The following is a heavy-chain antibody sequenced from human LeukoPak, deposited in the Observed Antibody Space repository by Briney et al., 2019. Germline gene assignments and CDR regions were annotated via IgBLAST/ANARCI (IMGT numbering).Heavy chain of an antibody. CDR2: INPSGGST. CDR1: GGTFSSYA. CDR3: ARAGWSGRGGFDP. Sequence: ASVKVSCKASGGTFSSYAISWVRQAPGQGFEWMGIINPSGGSTSYAQKFQGRVTMTRDTSTSTVYMELSSLRSEDTAVYYCARAGWSGRGGFDPWGQGTLVTVSS. V-gene: IGHV1-46*01. D-gene: IGHD3-3*01. J-gene: IGHJ5*02.